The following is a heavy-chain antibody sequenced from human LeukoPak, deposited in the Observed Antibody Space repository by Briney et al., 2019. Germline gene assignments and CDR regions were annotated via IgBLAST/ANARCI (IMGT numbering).Heavy chain of an antibody. CDR3: ATVRYYGSGSYRKGWPGIYFDY. Sequence: GASVKVSCKASGYTFTSYAMHWVRQAPGQRLEWMGWINAGNGNTKYSQKFQGRVTMTEDTSTDTAYMELSSLRSEDTAVYYCATVRYYGSGSYRKGWPGIYFDYWGQGTLVTVSS. J-gene: IGHJ4*02. CDR1: GYTFTSYA. CDR2: INAGNGNT. V-gene: IGHV1-3*01. D-gene: IGHD3-10*01.